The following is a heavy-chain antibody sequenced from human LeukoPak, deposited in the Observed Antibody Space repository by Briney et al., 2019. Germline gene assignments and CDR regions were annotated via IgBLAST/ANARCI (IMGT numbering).Heavy chain of an antibody. J-gene: IGHJ4*02. Sequence: SETLSLTCAVYGGSFSGYYWSWIRQPPGKGLEWIGEINHSGSTNYNPSLKSRVTISVDTSKNQFSLKLSSVTAADTAVYYCARRGAYRPHLDYWGQGTLVTVSS. D-gene: IGHD3-10*01. V-gene: IGHV4-34*01. CDR3: ARRGAYRPHLDY. CDR1: GGSFSGYY. CDR2: INHSGST.